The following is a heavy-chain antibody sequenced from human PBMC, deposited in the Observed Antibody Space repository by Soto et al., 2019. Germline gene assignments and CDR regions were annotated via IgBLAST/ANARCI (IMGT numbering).Heavy chain of an antibody. CDR1: GGTFSSYA. CDR3: ARARIAVAGINYYYYGMDV. CDR2: IIPIFGTA. D-gene: IGHD6-19*01. J-gene: IGHJ6*02. V-gene: IGHV1-69*01. Sequence: QVQLVQSGAEVKKPGSSVKVSCKASGGTFSSYAISWVRQAPGQGLEWMGGIIPIFGTANYAQKFQGRVTITADESTSTAYMELSSLISEDTAVYYCARARIAVAGINYYYYGMDVWGQGTTVTVSS.